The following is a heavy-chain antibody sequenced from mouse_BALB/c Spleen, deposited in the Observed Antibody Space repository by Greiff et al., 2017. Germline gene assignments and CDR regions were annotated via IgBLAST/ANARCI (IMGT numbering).Heavy chain of an antibody. CDR1: GYNFTSYW. V-gene: IGHV1-55*01. J-gene: IGHJ2*01. Sequence: QVQLKQPGAELVKPGTSVKLSCKASGYNFTSYWINWVKLRPGQGLEWIGDIYPGSGSTNYNGKFKSKATLTVDTSSSTAYMQLSSLASENSALYYCARGGTFDYWGKGTTLTGSA. CDR3: ARGGTFDY. CDR2: IYPGSGST.